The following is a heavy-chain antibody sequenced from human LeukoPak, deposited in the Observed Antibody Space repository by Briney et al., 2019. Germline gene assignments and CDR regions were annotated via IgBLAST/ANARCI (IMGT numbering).Heavy chain of an antibody. CDR3: ARDGPYYDILTGYYYELDY. J-gene: IGHJ4*02. Sequence: PGGSLRLSCAASGFTFSSYSMNWVRQAPGKGLEWVSSISSSSSYIYYADSVKGRFTISRDNAKNSLYLQMNSLRAEDTAVYYCARDGPYYDILTGYYYELDYWGQGTLVTVSS. CDR1: GFTFSSYS. V-gene: IGHV3-21*01. CDR2: ISSSSSYI. D-gene: IGHD3-9*01.